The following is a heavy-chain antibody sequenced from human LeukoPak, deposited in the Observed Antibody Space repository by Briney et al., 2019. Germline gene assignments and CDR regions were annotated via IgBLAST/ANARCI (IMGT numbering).Heavy chain of an antibody. J-gene: IGHJ4*02. CDR2: IQQGGYEK. D-gene: IGHD3-10*01. CDR1: GFTFSNSW. CDR3: ATEAYYHFDY. V-gene: IGHV3-7*01. Sequence: PGGSLRLSCAASGFTFSNSWMAWVRQAPGKGLEWVAHIQQGGYEKYYVDSVKGRFTISRDNAKNSLYLQMDSLRDEDTALYYCATEAYYHFDYWGQGTLVTVSS.